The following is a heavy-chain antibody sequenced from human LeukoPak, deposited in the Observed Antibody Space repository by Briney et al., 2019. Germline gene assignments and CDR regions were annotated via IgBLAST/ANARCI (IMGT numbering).Heavy chain of an antibody. CDR2: IYYSGST. CDR1: GGSISSGSYY. CDR3: ARNHIVVVPAARRNYYGMDV. V-gene: IGHV4-39*07. J-gene: IGHJ6*02. Sequence: SETLSLTCTVSGGSISSGSYYWGWIRQPPGKGLEWIGSIYYSGSTYYNPSLKSRVTVSVDTSKNQFSLKLCSVTAADTAVYYCARNHIVVVPAARRNYYGMDVWGQGTTVTVSS. D-gene: IGHD2-2*01.